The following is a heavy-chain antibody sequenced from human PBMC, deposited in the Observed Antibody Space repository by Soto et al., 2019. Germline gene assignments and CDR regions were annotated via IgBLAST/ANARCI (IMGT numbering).Heavy chain of an antibody. V-gene: IGHV1-18*01. CDR2: ISAYNGNT. D-gene: IGHD3-16*02. CDR3: AREEIGLHLGELSLDY. Sequence: ASVKVSCKASGYTFTSYGISWVRQAPGQGLEWMGWISAYNGNTNYAQKLQGRVTMTTDTSTSTAYMELRSLRSDDTAVYYCAREEIGLHLGELSLDYWGQGTLVTVSS. J-gene: IGHJ4*02. CDR1: GYTFTSYG.